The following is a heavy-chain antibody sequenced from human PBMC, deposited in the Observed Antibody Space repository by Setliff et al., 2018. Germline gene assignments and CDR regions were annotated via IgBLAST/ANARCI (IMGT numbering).Heavy chain of an antibody. D-gene: IGHD6-13*01. Sequence: TLSLTCTVSGGSISSYYWSWIRQPPGKGLEWIGYINYSGSTNYNPSLKSRVTISEDMSKNQFSLKVSSVTAADTAIYYCALSSSWFKDFQHWGQGTLVTVSS. CDR3: ALSSSWFKDFQH. CDR1: GGSISSYY. CDR2: INYSGST. J-gene: IGHJ1*01. V-gene: IGHV4-59*01.